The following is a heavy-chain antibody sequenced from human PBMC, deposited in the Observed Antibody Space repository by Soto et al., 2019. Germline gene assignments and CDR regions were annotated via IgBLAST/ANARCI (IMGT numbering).Heavy chain of an antibody. CDR1: GDSVTSGSYY. J-gene: IGHJ6*02. Sequence: KASETLSLTCIVSGDSVTSGSYYWTWLRQPPGKGLEWIGYISYTGRTKYNPSLQSRVTISVDTSKNDFSLNLSSVTAADTAVYFCAREWGLLPYYVMNVWGHGTAVTVS. CDR3: AREWGLLPYYVMNV. CDR2: ISYTGRT. D-gene: IGHD7-27*01. V-gene: IGHV4-61*03.